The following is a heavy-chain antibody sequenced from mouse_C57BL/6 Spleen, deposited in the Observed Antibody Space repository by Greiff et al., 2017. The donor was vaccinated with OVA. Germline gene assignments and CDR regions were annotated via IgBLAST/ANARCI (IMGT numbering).Heavy chain of an antibody. V-gene: IGHV1-50*01. CDR2: IDPSDSYT. CDR3: ARKTAQEAY. D-gene: IGHD3-2*02. CDR1: GYTFTSYW. J-gene: IGHJ3*01. Sequence: VQLQQPGAELVKPGASVKLSCKASGYTFTSYWMQWVKQRPGQGLEWIGEIDPSDSYTNYNQKFKGKATLTVDTSSSTAYMQLSSLTSEDSAVYYCARKTAQEAYWGQGTLVTVSA.